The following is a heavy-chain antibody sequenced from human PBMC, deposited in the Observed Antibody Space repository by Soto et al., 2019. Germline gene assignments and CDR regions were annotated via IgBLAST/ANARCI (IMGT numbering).Heavy chain of an antibody. D-gene: IGHD5-18*01. V-gene: IGHV3-30-3*01. Sequence: GGSLRLSCAASGFTFSSYAMHWVRQAPGKGLEWVAVISYDGSNKYYADSVKGRFTISRDNSKNTLYLQMNSLRAEDTAVYYCARGLYSYGQYYYYSYGMDVWGQGTTVNSP. CDR2: ISYDGSNK. J-gene: IGHJ6*02. CDR3: ARGLYSYGQYYYYSYGMDV. CDR1: GFTFSSYA.